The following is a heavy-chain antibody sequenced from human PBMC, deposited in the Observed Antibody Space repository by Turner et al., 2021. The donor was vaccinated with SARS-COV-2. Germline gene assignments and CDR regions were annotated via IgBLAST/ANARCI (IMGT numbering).Heavy chain of an antibody. CDR2: IYYSGST. CDR1: GGSISSSSYY. Sequence: QLQLQESGPGLVKPSETLSLTCTVPGGSISSSSYYWGWIRQPPGKGLEWIGSIYYSGSTYYNPSLKSRVTISLDTSKNQFSLKLSSVTAADTAVYYCAGEVVVLTTTHYGMDVWGQGTTVTVSS. J-gene: IGHJ6*02. CDR3: AGEVVVLTTTHYGMDV. V-gene: IGHV4-39*01. D-gene: IGHD1-26*01.